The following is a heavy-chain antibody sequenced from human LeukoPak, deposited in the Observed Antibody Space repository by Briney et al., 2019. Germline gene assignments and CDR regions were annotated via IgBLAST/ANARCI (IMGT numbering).Heavy chain of an antibody. Sequence: NPSETLSPTCFVSGGSVSDYYWGWIRQPPGRGLEWIGYVYYSGSTNCDPSFKSRITISVDTSRNQFSLQLSSVTAADTAVYYCARIHRYCSGGACYVLDNWGQGTLVAVSS. CDR1: GGSVSDYY. CDR2: VYYSGST. D-gene: IGHD2-15*01. V-gene: IGHV4-59*02. CDR3: ARIHRYCSGGACYVLDN. J-gene: IGHJ4*02.